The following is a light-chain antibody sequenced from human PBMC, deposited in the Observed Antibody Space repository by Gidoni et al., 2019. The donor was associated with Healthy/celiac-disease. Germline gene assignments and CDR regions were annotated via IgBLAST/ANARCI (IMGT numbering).Light chain of an antibody. CDR2: GAS. V-gene: IGKV3-15*01. Sequence: EILMTQSPATLSVSPGERATLSCRASQSVSSNLAWYQQKPGQAPRPLIYGASTRATGSPARFSGSGTGTEFNLTISSLQSEDFAVDYCQQYNNWPRGGTFGQGTKVEIK. J-gene: IGKJ1*01. CDR3: QQYNNWPRGGT. CDR1: QSVSSN.